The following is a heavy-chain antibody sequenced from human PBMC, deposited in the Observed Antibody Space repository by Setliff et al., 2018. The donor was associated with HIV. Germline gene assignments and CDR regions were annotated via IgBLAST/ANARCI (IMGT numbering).Heavy chain of an antibody. Sequence: GGSLRLSCAASGFTFSSYAMSWVRQAPGKGLEWVSGISGGGASTYYADSVKGRFTVSRDNSKNTLYLQMNSLRAEDTAVYYCARRAYCSSTTCFDNWGQGTLVTVSS. J-gene: IGHJ4*02. CDR2: ISGGGAST. CDR1: GFTFSSYA. V-gene: IGHV3-23*01. CDR3: ARRAYCSSTTCFDN. D-gene: IGHD2-2*01.